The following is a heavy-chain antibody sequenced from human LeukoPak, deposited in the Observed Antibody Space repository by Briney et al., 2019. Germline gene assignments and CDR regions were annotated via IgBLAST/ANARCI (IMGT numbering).Heavy chain of an antibody. CDR3: ARDSSDFGDALDI. Sequence: GGSLRLSCAVSGFIVSDYYMYWVRQAPGKSLEWVSVIYTGGRTLYADSVRGRVTISRDSPKNTLYLQMDSLRAEDTAVCYCARDSSDFGDALDIWGQGTMVTVSS. CDR2: IYTGGRT. J-gene: IGHJ3*02. CDR1: GFIVSDYY. D-gene: IGHD3-3*01. V-gene: IGHV3-53*01.